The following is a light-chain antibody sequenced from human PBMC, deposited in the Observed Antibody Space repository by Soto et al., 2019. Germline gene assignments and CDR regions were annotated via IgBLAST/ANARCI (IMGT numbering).Light chain of an antibody. CDR2: GAS. Sequence: EIVLTQSPGTLSLSPGERATLSCRASQSVSSSYLAWYQQKPGQAPRLLIYGASSRDTGIPDRFSGSGSGTDFTLTISRLEPEDFEVYYCQQYGSYLFTFGPGNKVDIK. J-gene: IGKJ3*01. CDR1: QSVSSSY. V-gene: IGKV3-20*01. CDR3: QQYGSYLFT.